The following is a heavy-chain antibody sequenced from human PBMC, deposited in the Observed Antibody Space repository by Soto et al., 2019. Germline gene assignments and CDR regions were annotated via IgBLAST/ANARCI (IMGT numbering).Heavy chain of an antibody. CDR3: AHRRCTMGRGVDWFDP. CDR1: GFSLSTSGVG. V-gene: IGHV2-5*02. Sequence: QITLKESGPPLVKPTQTLTLTCTFSGFSLSTSGVGVGWIRQPPGKALEWLALIYWDDDKRYSPSLKSRLTTPKYPSKNQVVLTMTNTDPVATATSYCAHRRCTMGRGVDWFDPWGQGTLVTVSS. D-gene: IGHD3-10*01. J-gene: IGHJ5*02. CDR2: IYWDDDK.